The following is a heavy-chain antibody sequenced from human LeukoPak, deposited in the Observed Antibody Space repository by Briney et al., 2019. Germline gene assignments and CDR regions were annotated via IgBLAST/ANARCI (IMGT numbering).Heavy chain of an antibody. CDR3: ARADSSGYY. J-gene: IGHJ4*02. D-gene: IGHD3-22*01. CDR1: GYTFTSYG. V-gene: IGHV1-18*01. Sequence: ASVKVSCKASGYTFTSYGISWVRQAPGQGLEWMGWISAYNGNTNYAQKFQGRVTMTRDTSISTAYMELSRLRSDDTAVYYCARADSSGYYWGQGTLVTVSS. CDR2: ISAYNGNT.